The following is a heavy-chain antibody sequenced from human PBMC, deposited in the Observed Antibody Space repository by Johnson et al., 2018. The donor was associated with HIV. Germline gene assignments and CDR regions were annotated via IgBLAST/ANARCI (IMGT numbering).Heavy chain of an antibody. V-gene: IGHV3-33*01. Sequence: QVQLVESGGGVVQPGRSLRLSCAASGFTFSSYGMHWVRQAPGKGLEWVAVIWYDGSNKYYADSVKGRFTISRDNSKNTLYLQMNSLRAEDTAVYYCARGGRKQLACDIWGQGTMVTVSS. J-gene: IGHJ3*02. D-gene: IGHD6-6*01. CDR3: ARGGRKQLACDI. CDR2: IWYDGSNK. CDR1: GFTFSSYG.